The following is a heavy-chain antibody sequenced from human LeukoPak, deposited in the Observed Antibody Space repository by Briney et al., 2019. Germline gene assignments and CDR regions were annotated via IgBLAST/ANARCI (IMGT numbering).Heavy chain of an antibody. CDR3: ASRLLEWLLYDY. J-gene: IGHJ4*02. Sequence: GGSLRHSCAASGFTCSSYSMSWVRQAPGKGQEWVSAISGSGGSTYYADSVKGRFTISRDNSKNTLYLQMNSLRAEDTAVYYCASRLLEWLLYDYWGQGTLVTVSS. D-gene: IGHD3-3*01. V-gene: IGHV3-23*01. CDR1: GFTCSSYS. CDR2: ISGSGGST.